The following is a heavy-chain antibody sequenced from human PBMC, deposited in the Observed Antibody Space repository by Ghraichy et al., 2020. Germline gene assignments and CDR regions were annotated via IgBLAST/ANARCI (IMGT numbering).Heavy chain of an antibody. CDR3: AKDPGDRPVTYYFDY. Sequence: GGSLRLSCAASGFTFSSYAMSWVRQAPGKGLEWVSAISGSGGSTYYADSVKGRFTISRDNSKNTLYLQMNSLRAEDTAVYYCAKDPGDRPVTYYFDYWGQGTLVTVSS. CDR1: GFTFSSYA. V-gene: IGHV3-23*01. D-gene: IGHD4-17*01. J-gene: IGHJ4*02. CDR2: ISGSGGST.